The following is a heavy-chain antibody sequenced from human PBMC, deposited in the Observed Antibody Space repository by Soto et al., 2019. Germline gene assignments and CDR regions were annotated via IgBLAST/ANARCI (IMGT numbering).Heavy chain of an antibody. V-gene: IGHV4-61*03. CDR1: GASVSSGTYY. CDR3: ARGAGCSYARTWFDI. J-gene: IGHJ4*02. D-gene: IGHD5-18*01. Sequence: PSETLSLTCTVFGASVSSGTYYWSWIRQAPGKGLEWVGHIYYTGSTNYNPSLNNRVTISVDTSKNHFSLQLTSVTAADTAVYYCARGAGCSYARTWFDIWGQGTLVTVSS. CDR2: IYYTGST.